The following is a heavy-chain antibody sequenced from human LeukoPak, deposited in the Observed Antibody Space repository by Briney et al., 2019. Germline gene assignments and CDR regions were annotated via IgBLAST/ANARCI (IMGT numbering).Heavy chain of an antibody. D-gene: IGHD2-21*01. CDR1: GFTFDDYS. Sequence: PGGSLRLSCTASGFTFDDYSMSWVRQAPGQGLEWVGFIKSKGYGGTAEYAASVKGRFAISRDDSKSIAYLQMNSLKTEDTAVYYCTRWTHISGNWHRDVWGQGTLVTVSS. CDR3: TRWTHISGNWHRDV. CDR2: IKSKGYGGTA. J-gene: IGHJ4*02. V-gene: IGHV3-49*04.